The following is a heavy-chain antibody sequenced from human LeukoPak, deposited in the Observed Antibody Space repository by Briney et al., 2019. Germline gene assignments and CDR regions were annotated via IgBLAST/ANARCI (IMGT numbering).Heavy chain of an antibody. CDR3: ARTVGGAGGGYGYLFDY. CDR1: GGSISSSSYY. J-gene: IGHJ4*02. Sequence: PSETLSLTCTVSGGSISSSSYYWGWIRQPPGKGLEWIGSIYYSGSTYYNPSLKSRVTISVDTSKNQFSLKLSSVTAADTAVYYCARTVGGAGGGYGYLFDYWGQGTLVTVSS. V-gene: IGHV4-39*07. D-gene: IGHD5-18*01. CDR2: IYYSGST.